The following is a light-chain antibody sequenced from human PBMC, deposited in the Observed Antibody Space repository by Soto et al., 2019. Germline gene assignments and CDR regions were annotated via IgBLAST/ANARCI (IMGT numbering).Light chain of an antibody. CDR2: AAS. CDR3: QQSYNAPRT. CDR1: QSISNY. J-gene: IGKJ1*01. V-gene: IGKV1-39*01. Sequence: DIQMTQSPYSLSASVGDRVTITCRASQSISNYLNWYQQKPGKAPRLLIHAASSLQSGVPSRFSGSGSGTDFTLTISSLQPEDFAIYYCQQSYNAPRTFGQGTKVEIK.